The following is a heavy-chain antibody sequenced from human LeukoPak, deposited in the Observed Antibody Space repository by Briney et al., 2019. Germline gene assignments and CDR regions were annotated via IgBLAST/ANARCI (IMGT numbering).Heavy chain of an antibody. V-gene: IGHV3-21*01. CDR3: ARDISDDY. D-gene: IGHD1-26*01. CDR1: VFTFSSYT. CDR2: ISSSSTYM. Sequence: GGSLRLSCAACVFTFSSYTMNWVRQSPGGGLEWVSCISSSSTYMLYADSAKGPFTISRDNAKNSLYLQMNSLRAEDTAVYYCARDISDDYWGQGTLVTVSS. J-gene: IGHJ4*02.